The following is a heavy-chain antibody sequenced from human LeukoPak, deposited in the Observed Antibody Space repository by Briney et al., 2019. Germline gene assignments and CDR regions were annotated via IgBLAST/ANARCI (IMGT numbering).Heavy chain of an antibody. CDR2: IIPSGGST. J-gene: IGHJ6*02. D-gene: IGHD3-22*01. V-gene: IGHV1-46*01. CDR1: VYTFTSYY. Sequence: ASVKVSCKASVYTFTSYYMHWVRQAPRQGLEWMGIIIPSGGSTSYAQKFQGRVTMTRDTSTSTVYMELSSLRSEDTAVYYCARWWDDGSGYLYLYGMDVWGQGTTVTVSS. CDR3: ARWWDDGSGYLYLYGMDV.